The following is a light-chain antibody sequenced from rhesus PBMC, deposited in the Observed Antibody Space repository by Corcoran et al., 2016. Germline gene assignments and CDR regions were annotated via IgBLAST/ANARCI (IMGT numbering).Light chain of an antibody. CDR1: QSISSW. CDR2: KAS. J-gene: IGKJ2*01. CDR3: QQYSSSPYS. V-gene: IGKV1-22*01. Sequence: DIQMTQSPSSLSASVGDTVTITCRASQSISSWLAWYQQKPGKAPKLLIYKASTLQSGVPSRFRGSGSVTDFTLTISSLQSEDFATYYCQQYSSSPYSFGQGTKVEIK.